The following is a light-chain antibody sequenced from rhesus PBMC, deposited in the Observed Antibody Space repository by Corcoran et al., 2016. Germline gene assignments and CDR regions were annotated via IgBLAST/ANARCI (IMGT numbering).Light chain of an antibody. V-gene: IGKV1-22*01. Sequence: DIQMTQSPSSLSASVGDTVTITCRASQGISSWLAWYQQKPGKAPKLLIYKASSLQSGVPSRFSGSGSGTEFTLTISSLHSEDFATYYCEQYSSRLTFGGGTKVGLK. CDR1: QGISSW. CDR2: KAS. CDR3: EQYSSRLT. J-gene: IGKJ4*01.